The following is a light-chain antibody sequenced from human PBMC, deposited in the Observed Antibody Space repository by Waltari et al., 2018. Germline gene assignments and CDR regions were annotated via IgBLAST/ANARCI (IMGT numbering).Light chain of an antibody. CDR1: SSDVGGYKY. CDR3: CSYSHADTLI. CDR2: DVT. J-gene: IGLJ2*01. V-gene: IGLV2-11*01. Sequence: QSALTQPRSVSGSPGQSVTIPCAGTSSDVGGYKYVSWYQQHPGKAPKLMISDVTQRPSGVPGRFSGSKSGTTASLTISGLQAEDEAEYYCCSYSHADTLIFGGGTKLTVL.